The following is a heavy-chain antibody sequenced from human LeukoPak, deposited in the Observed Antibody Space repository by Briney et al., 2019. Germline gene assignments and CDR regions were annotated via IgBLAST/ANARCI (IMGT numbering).Heavy chain of an antibody. J-gene: IGHJ4*02. CDR2: ISGSGGST. Sequence: GGSLRLSCAASGFTFSSYAMSWVRQAPGKGLEWVSAISGSGGSTYYADSVKGRFTISRDNSKNTLYLQMNSLRVEDTAVYYCAKMMGVVVVPGYYFDYWGQGTLVTVSS. CDR3: AKMMGVVVVPGYYFDY. V-gene: IGHV3-23*01. D-gene: IGHD2-2*01. CDR1: GFTFSSYA.